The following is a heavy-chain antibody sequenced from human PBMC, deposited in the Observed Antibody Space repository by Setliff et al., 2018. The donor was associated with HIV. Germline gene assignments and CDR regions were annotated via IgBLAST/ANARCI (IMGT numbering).Heavy chain of an antibody. J-gene: IGHJ4*02. CDR1: GYSIHSGYY. D-gene: IGHD2-15*01. CDR2: IYHSGST. V-gene: IGHV4-38-2*01. CDR3: ARHSFPFGGKGVDY. Sequence: SETLSLTCAVSGYSIHSGYYWGWIRQPPGKGLEWIGTIYHSGSTYYNPSLKSRVTISVDMSKNQFSPRLSSVTAADTAVYYCARHSFPFGGKGVDYWGQGTLVTVSS.